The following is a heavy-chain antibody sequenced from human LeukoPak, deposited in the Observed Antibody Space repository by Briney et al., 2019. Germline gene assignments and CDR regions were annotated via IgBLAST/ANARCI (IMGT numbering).Heavy chain of an antibody. V-gene: IGHV3-33*01. CDR2: IWYDGSNK. Sequence: GRSLRLSCAASGFTFSSCGMHWVRQAPGKGLEWVAVIWYDGSNKYYADSVKGRFTISRDNSKNTLYLQMNSLRAEDTAVYYCARERELPFFDYWGQGTLVTVSS. CDR1: GFTFSSCG. CDR3: ARERELPFFDY. J-gene: IGHJ4*02. D-gene: IGHD2-15*01.